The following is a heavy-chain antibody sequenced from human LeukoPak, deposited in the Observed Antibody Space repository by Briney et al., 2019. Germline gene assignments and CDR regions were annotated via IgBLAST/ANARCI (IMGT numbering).Heavy chain of an antibody. CDR1: GFTFSSYW. V-gene: IGHV3-7*01. D-gene: IGHD6-6*01. Sequence: PGGSLRLSCAASGFTFSSYWMSWVRQAPGKGLEWVANIKQDGSEKYYVDSVKGRFTISRDNAKNSLYLQMNSLRAEDTAVYYCARDTIAARHLAFDIWGQGTMVTVSS. CDR3: ARDTIAARHLAFDI. J-gene: IGHJ3*02. CDR2: IKQDGSEK.